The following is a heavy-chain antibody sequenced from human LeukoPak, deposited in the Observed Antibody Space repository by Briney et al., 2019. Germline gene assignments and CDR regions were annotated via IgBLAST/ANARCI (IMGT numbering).Heavy chain of an antibody. D-gene: IGHD3-22*01. CDR2: IIPIFGTA. CDR3: ARDLGYYDSSGYQSDY. J-gene: IGHJ4*02. V-gene: IGHV1-69*13. Sequence: GASVKVSCKASGGTFSSYAISWVRQAPGQGLEWMGGIIPIFGTANYAQKFQGRVTITADESTSTAYVELSSLRSEDTAVYYCARDLGYYDSSGYQSDYWGQGTLVTVSS. CDR1: GGTFSSYA.